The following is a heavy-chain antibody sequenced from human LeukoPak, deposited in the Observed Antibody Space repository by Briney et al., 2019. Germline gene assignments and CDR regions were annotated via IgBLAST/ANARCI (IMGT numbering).Heavy chain of an antibody. D-gene: IGHD3-22*01. V-gene: IGHV4-31*03. CDR3: ARSGYYYGNVDY. J-gene: IGHJ4*02. CDR2: IYYSGST. CDR1: GGSISSGGYY. Sequence: SETLSLTCTVSGGSISSGGYYWSWIRQHPGKGLEWIGYIYYSGSTYYNPSLKSRVTISVDTSKNQFSLKLSSVTAAVTAVYYCARSGYYYGNVDYWGQGTLVTVSS.